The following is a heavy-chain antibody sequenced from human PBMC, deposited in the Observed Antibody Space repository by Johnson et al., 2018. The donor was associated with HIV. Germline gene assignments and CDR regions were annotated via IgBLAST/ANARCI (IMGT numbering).Heavy chain of an antibody. CDR3: AKEEGLRRELFADDACDI. CDR2: ISYDGSNK. Sequence: QVQLVESGGGVVQPGRSLRLSCAASGFTFSSYGMHWVRQAPGKGLEWVAVISYDGSNKYYADSVKGRFTISRDNSKNTLYLQMNSLRAEDTAVYYCAKEEGLRRELFADDACDIWGQGTMVTVSS. V-gene: IGHV3-30*18. J-gene: IGHJ3*02. D-gene: IGHD4-23*01. CDR1: GFTFSSYG.